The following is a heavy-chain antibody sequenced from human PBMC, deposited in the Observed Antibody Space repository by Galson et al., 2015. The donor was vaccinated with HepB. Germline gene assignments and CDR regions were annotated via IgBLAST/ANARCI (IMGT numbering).Heavy chain of an antibody. D-gene: IGHD3-3*01. J-gene: IGHJ4*02. V-gene: IGHV3-23*01. CDR2: ISGSGDNT. CDR3: AKDRSPISTRLSLRDQ. Sequence: SLRLSCAGSGFTFGKYVVSWVRQAPGEGLEWVSSISGSGDNTYYADSVKGRFTISRDNSENTLYLQVTNLRAEDTALYFCAKDRSPISTRLSLRDQWGQGALVTVSS. CDR1: GFTFGKYV.